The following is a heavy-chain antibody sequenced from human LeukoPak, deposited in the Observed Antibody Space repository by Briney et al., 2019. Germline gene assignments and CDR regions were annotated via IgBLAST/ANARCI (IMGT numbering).Heavy chain of an antibody. CDR2: FHTRGST. CDR1: GGSISSYY. J-gene: IGHJ5*02. V-gene: IGHV4-4*07. D-gene: IGHD2-15*01. Sequence: SETLSLTCTVSGGSISSYYWSWIRQPAGKGLEWIGRFHTRGSTNYNPSLKSRVIISVDTSKNQFSLKLNSVTAADTAVYYCARVDGSCSGGSCPSGNWFDPWGQGTLVTVSS. CDR3: ARVDGSCSGGSCPSGNWFDP.